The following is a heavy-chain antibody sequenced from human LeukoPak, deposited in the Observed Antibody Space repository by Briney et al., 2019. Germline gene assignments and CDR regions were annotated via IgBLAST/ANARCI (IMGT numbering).Heavy chain of an antibody. Sequence: VASVKVSCKASGYTFTGYYMHWVRQAPGQGHEWMGWINPNSGGTNYAQKFQGRVTMTRDTSISIAYMELSSLRSEDTAVYYCARDILTGYCNDYWGQGTLVTVSS. J-gene: IGHJ4*02. D-gene: IGHD3-9*01. CDR2: INPNSGGT. CDR3: ARDILTGYCNDY. CDR1: GYTFTGYY. V-gene: IGHV1-2*02.